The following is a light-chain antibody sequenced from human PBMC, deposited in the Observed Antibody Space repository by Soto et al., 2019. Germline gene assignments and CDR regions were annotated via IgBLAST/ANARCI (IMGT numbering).Light chain of an antibody. CDR1: QIVSSY. J-gene: IGKJ5*01. CDR3: QQRSNRPPGIT. CDR2: DAS. Sequence: EILLTQSPGTLSLSPWEREKICCRASQIVSSYLAWYQQIPGQAPRLLIYDASTRATGIPARLSGSGSGTDFTLTISSLEPEDFAVYYCQQRSNRPPGITFGQGTRLVI. V-gene: IGKV3-11*01.